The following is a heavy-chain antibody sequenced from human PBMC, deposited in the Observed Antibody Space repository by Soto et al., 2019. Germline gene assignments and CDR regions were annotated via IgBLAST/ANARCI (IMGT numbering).Heavy chain of an antibody. CDR1: GYTLTELS. CDR3: ATVGYCSGGNCPDY. Sequence: ASVKVSCKVSGYTLTELSMHWVRQAPGKGLEWMGGFDPEDGETIYAQKFQGRVTMTEDTSTDTAYMELSSLRSEDTAVYYCATVGYCSGGNCPDYWGQGTLVTVSS. J-gene: IGHJ4*02. D-gene: IGHD2-15*01. V-gene: IGHV1-24*01. CDR2: FDPEDGET.